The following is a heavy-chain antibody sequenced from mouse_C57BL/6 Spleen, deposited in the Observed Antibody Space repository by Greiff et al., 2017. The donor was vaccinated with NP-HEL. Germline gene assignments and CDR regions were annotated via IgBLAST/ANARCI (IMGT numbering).Heavy chain of an antibody. CDR2: FYPGSGSI. CDR3: ARHEGGVYDGYYYFDY. CDR1: GYTFTEYT. Sequence: VQLQQSGAELVKPGASVKLSCKASGYTFTEYTIHWVKQRSGQGLEWIGWFYPGSGSIKYNEKFKDKATLTADKSSSTVYMELSRLTSEDSAVYFCARHEGGVYDGYYYFDYWGQGATLTVSS. J-gene: IGHJ2*01. V-gene: IGHV1-62-2*01. D-gene: IGHD2-3*01.